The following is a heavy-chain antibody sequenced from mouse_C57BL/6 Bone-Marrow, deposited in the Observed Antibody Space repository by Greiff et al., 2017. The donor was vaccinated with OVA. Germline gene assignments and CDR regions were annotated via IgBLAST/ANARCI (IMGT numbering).Heavy chain of an antibody. Sequence: EVQLQQSGPELVKPGASVKISCKASGYTFTDYYMNWVKQSHGKSLEWIGDINPNNGGTSYNQKFKGKATLTVDKSSSTAYMELRSLTSEDSAVYYCARERNPFAYWGQGTLVTVSA. CDR1: GYTFTDYY. J-gene: IGHJ3*01. D-gene: IGHD2-1*01. CDR3: ARERNPFAY. V-gene: IGHV1-26*01. CDR2: INPNNGGT.